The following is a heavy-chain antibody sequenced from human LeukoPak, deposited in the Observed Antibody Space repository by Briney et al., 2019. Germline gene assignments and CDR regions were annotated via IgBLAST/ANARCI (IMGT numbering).Heavy chain of an antibody. CDR1: GFTFSSYE. J-gene: IGHJ4*02. CDR3: ARGLAYYYGSGSYGFDY. CDR2: ISSSGNTI. Sequence: GGSLRLSCAASGFTFSSYEMNWVRQAPGKGLEWVSYISSSGNTIYYADSVKGRFTISRDNAKNSLYLQMNSLRAEDTAVYYCARGLAYYYGSGSYGFDYWGQGTLVTVSS. D-gene: IGHD3-10*01. V-gene: IGHV3-48*03.